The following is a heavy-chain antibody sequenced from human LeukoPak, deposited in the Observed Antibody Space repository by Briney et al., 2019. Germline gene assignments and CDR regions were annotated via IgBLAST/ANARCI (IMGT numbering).Heavy chain of an antibody. J-gene: IGHJ4*02. CDR3: ASMSQPSWSFDL. CDR2: FHITGST. Sequence: PSETLSLTCTVSGDSISGYYWSWIRQPAGKGLEWLVRFHITGSTTYNPHLKSRVSMSVDTSSNHFALKLRSVPAADTAVYYGASMSQPSWSFDLWGQGTLVTVSS. CDR1: GDSISGYY. V-gene: IGHV4-4*07. D-gene: IGHD3-10*01.